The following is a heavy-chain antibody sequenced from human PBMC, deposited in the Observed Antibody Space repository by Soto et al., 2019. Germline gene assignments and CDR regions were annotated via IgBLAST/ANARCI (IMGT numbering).Heavy chain of an antibody. CDR2: IYPGDSNM. D-gene: IGHD3-10*01. Sequence: GESLKISCKTSGYSFTEFWIGWVRQMPGKGLEWVAFIYPGDSNMRYSPSFQGQVTISADKSVRTAYLQWRSLKASDSAMYYCARLYYYGSGSYHPPHFFDYWGQGTLVTVSS. CDR1: GYSFTEFW. J-gene: IGHJ4*02. V-gene: IGHV5-51*01. CDR3: ARLYYYGSGSYHPPHFFDY.